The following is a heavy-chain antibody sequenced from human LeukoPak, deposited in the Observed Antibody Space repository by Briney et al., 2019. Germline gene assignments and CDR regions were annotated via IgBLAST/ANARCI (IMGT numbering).Heavy chain of an antibody. J-gene: IGHJ4*02. D-gene: IGHD3-3*01. CDR2: IYPGDSAT. CDR3: AKDITDYDFWSGYPIPYYFDY. Sequence: GESLKISCQGSGYSFTAYWIGWVRQMPGKGLEWVGIIYPGDSATRYSPSFQGQVTISADKSISTAYLQWSTLKASDTAMYYCAKDITDYDFWSGYPIPYYFDYWGQGTLVTVSS. CDR1: GYSFTAYW. V-gene: IGHV5-51*01.